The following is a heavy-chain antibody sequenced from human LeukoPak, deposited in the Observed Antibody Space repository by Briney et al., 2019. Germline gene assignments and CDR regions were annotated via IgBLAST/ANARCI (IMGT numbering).Heavy chain of an antibody. D-gene: IGHD3-9*01. J-gene: IGHJ5*02. Sequence: ASVKVSCKASGGTFSSYAISWVRQAPGQGLEWMGGIIPIFGTANCAQKFQGRVTITADKSTSTAYMELSSLRSEDTAVYYCARGGDYDILTGYLPSNWFDPWGQGTLVTVSS. V-gene: IGHV1-69*06. CDR2: IIPIFGTA. CDR1: GGTFSSYA. CDR3: ARGGDYDILTGYLPSNWFDP.